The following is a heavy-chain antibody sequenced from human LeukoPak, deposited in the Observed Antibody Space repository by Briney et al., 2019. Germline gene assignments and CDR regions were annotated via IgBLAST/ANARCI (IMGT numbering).Heavy chain of an antibody. J-gene: IGHJ4*02. V-gene: IGHV1-69*06. CDR1: GYTFTGYY. CDR3: ASLQPYYYGSGSYYNTYYFDY. Sequence: WASVKVSCKASGYTFTGYYMHWVRQAPGQGLEWMGGIIPIFGTANYAQKFQGRVTITADKSTSTAYMELSSLRSKDTAVYYCASLQPYYYGSGSYYNTYYFDYWGQGTLVTVSS. CDR2: IIPIFGTA. D-gene: IGHD3-10*01.